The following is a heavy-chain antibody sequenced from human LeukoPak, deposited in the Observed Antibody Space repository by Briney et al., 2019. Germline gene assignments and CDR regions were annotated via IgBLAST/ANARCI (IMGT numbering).Heavy chain of an antibody. CDR1: GFTFNYAG. Sequence: GGSLRLSCAASGFTFNYAGMSWVRQVPGKGLEWVGQTVSEIDGGTTDYATPVKGRFTISRDDSKSTLYLQMNSLKIEDTAVYYCTTDEDWNYARKDVWGQGATVIVSS. CDR3: TTDEDWNYARKDV. CDR2: TVSEIDGGTT. V-gene: IGHV3-15*04. D-gene: IGHD1-7*01. J-gene: IGHJ6*02.